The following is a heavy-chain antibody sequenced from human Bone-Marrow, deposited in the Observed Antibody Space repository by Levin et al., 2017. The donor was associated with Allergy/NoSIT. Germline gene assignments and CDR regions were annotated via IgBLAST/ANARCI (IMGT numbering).Heavy chain of an antibody. V-gene: IGHV4-39*01. Sequence: SETLSLTCTVSGGSISSSSYYWGWIRQPPGKGLEWIGSIYYSGSTYYNPSLKSRVTISVDTSKNQFSLKLSSVTAADTAVYYCARQYGDYVVFWFDPWGQGTLVTVSS. J-gene: IGHJ5*02. CDR2: IYYSGST. D-gene: IGHD4-17*01. CDR3: ARQYGDYVVFWFDP. CDR1: GGSISSSSYY.